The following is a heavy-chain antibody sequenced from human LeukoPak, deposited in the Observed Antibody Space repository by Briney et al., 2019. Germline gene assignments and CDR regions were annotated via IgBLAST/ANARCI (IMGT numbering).Heavy chain of an antibody. V-gene: IGHV3-7*01. D-gene: IGHD2-21*01. Sequence: GGSLRLSCAASRFSFGSYWMSWVRQAPGKGLEWVANIKQDGSEKYYVDSVKGRFTISRDNAKNSLHLQMNSLRAEDTAVYYCAKYCGGDCDQGAFDIWGQGTMVTVSS. CDR1: RFSFGSYW. CDR2: IKQDGSEK. CDR3: AKYCGGDCDQGAFDI. J-gene: IGHJ3*02.